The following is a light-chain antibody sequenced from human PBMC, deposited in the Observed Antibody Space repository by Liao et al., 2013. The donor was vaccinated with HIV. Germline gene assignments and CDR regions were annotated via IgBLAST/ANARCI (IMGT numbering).Light chain of an antibody. Sequence: SYELTQPPSVSVSPGQTASITCSGDKLGDKYACWYQQKPGQSPVLVIYQDSKRPSGIPERFSGSNSGNTATLTISRVEAGDEADYYCQVWDGISDHPVFGGGTKLTVL. CDR2: QDS. V-gene: IGLV3-1*01. J-gene: IGLJ3*02. CDR3: QVWDGISDHPV. CDR1: KLGDKY.